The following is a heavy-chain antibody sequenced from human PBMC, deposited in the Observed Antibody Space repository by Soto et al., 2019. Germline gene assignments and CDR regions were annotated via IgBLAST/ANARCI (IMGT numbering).Heavy chain of an antibody. CDR2: TIGSGGST. CDR3: AKRSGSDWYGPFDK. CDR1: GFTFGSYA. V-gene: IGHV3-23*01. J-gene: IGHJ4*02. Sequence: EVQLLESGGDLVQPGESLRLSCAASGFTFGSYAMTWVRQAPGKGLEWVSSTIGSGGSTYYADSVKGRFTISRDNSRNTLYLQMTSLRAEDTAVYYCAKRSGSDWYGPFDKWGQGTLVTVSS. D-gene: IGHD6-13*01.